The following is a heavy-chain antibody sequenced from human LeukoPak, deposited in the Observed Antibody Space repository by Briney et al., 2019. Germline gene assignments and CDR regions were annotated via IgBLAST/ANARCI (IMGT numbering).Heavy chain of an antibody. J-gene: IGHJ3*02. Sequence: ASVKVSCKASGYTFTGYYMHWVRQAPGQGLEWMGWINPNSGGTNYAQKFQGRVTMTRDTPISTAYMELSRLRSDDTAVYYCARNAKPEIGSFDIWGQGTMVTVSS. CDR1: GYTFTGYY. CDR3: ARNAKPEIGSFDI. CDR2: INPNSGGT. V-gene: IGHV1-2*02. D-gene: IGHD1-14*01.